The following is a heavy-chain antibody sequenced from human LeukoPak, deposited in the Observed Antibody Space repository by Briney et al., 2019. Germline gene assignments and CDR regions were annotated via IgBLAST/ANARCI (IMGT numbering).Heavy chain of an antibody. CDR2: ISAYNGNA. J-gene: IGHJ4*02. D-gene: IGHD5-18*01. CDR3: ARTWIQLWPGTADY. V-gene: IGHV1-18*01. CDR1: GYTFTSYG. Sequence: ASVKVSCKASGYTFTSYGITWVRQAPGQGLEWMGWISAYNGNANYAQKLQGRVTMTTDTSTSTAYMELRSLRSDDTAVYYCARTWIQLWPGTADYWGQGTLVTVSS.